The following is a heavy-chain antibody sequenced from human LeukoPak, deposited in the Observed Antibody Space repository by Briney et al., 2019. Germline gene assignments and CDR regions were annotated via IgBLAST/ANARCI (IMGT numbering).Heavy chain of an antibody. D-gene: IGHD5-18*01. J-gene: IGHJ6*02. Sequence: PSETLSLTCTVSGGSVSSGSYYWSWIRQPPGKGLEWIGYIYYSGSTSYNPSLKSRVTISVDTSKNQLSLKLSSVTAADTAVYYCARSRGYSYGYPNNGMDVWGQGTTVTVSS. CDR3: ARSRGYSYGYPNNGMDV. V-gene: IGHV4-61*01. CDR2: IYYSGST. CDR1: GGSVSSGSYY.